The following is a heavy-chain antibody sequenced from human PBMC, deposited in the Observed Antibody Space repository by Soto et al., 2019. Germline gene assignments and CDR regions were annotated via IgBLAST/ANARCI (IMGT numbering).Heavy chain of an antibody. J-gene: IGHJ6*02. Sequence: ASVKVSCKASGGTFSSYTISWVRQAPGQGLEWMGRIIPILGIANYAQKFQGRVTITADKSTSTAYMELSSLRSEDTAVYYCATPSYSTVWVSYYYYGMDVWGQGTTVTVSS. D-gene: IGHD4-17*01. CDR1: GGTFSSYT. V-gene: IGHV1-69*02. CDR2: IIPILGIA. CDR3: ATPSYSTVWVSYYYYGMDV.